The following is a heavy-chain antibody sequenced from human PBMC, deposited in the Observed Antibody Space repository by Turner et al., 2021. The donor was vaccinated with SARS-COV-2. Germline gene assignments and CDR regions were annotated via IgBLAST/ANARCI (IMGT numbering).Heavy chain of an antibody. CDR2: ISSSSSYI. V-gene: IGHV3-21*01. Sequence: EVQLVESGGGLVKPGGSLRLSCAASGFTFSGYSMNWVRQAPGKGLELVSSISSSSSYIYYADSVKGRFTISRDNAKNSLYLQMNSLRAEDTAVYYCARDHRPVVVPAAKRAGSYYYGMDVWGQGTTVTVSS. CDR1: GFTFSGYS. CDR3: ARDHRPVVVPAAKRAGSYYYGMDV. D-gene: IGHD2-2*01. J-gene: IGHJ6*02.